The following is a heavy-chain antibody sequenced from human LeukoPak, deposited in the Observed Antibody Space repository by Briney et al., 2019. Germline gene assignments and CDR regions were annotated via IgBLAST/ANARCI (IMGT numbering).Heavy chain of an antibody. CDR2: IHNNGNT. CDR3: ARKATAAGAGGWFDP. J-gene: IGHJ5*02. Sequence: PSETLSLTCAVSGYSITSANWWGWLWTPPGKGLEWIGYIHNNGNTYYNPSLKSRVTMSVDTSKNQFSLKLSSVTAVDPAVYYCARKATAAGAGGWFDPWGQGTLVTVSS. CDR1: GYSITSANW. D-gene: IGHD6-13*01. V-gene: IGHV4-28*01.